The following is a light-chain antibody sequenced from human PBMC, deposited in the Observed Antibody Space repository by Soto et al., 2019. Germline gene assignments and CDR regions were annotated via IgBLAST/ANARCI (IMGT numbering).Light chain of an antibody. J-gene: IGLJ1*01. Sequence: QSALTQPASVSGSPGQPITISCTGTSSDVGSFDSVAWYQHNPGKAPKLMIYDVSNRPSGVSSRFSGSKSGNTASLSISGLQTEDEANYYCSSFTTSSTLVFGTWTKLTVL. V-gene: IGLV2-14*01. CDR3: SSFTTSSTLV. CDR2: DVS. CDR1: SSDVGSFDS.